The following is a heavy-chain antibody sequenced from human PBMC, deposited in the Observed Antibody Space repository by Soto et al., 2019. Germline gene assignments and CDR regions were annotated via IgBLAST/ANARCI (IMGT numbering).Heavy chain of an antibody. CDR3: ARGSVATVDSSGFYAY. D-gene: IGHD3-22*01. V-gene: IGHV4-34*01. CDR1: GGSFSAYY. Sequence: PSETLSLTCAVYGGSFSAYYWSWIRQPPGKGLEWIGEINHSGGTSYNPSLKSRVTISVDTSKSQFSLKLTSVTAADRAVYYCARGSVATVDSSGFYAYWGQGTPVTVSS. CDR2: INHSGGT. J-gene: IGHJ4*02.